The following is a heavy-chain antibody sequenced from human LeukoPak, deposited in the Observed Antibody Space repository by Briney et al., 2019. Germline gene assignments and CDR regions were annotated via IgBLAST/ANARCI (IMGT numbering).Heavy chain of an antibody. D-gene: IGHD6-13*01. V-gene: IGHV3-74*01. CDR1: GFTFSSCW. Sequence: GGSLRLSCAASGFTFSSCWMHWVRQAPGKGLVWVSRINNDGSSTSYADSVKGRFTISRDNAKNTLYLQMNSLRAEDTAVYYCARPTKEGSSWYWWFDPWGQGTLVTVSS. CDR3: ARPTKEGSSWYWWFDP. J-gene: IGHJ5*02. CDR2: INNDGSST.